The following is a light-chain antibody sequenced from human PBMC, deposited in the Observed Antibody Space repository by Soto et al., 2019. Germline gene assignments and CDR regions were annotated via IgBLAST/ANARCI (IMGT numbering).Light chain of an antibody. J-gene: IGLJ3*02. CDR2: GND. CDR1: RSNIGAPYD. V-gene: IGLV1-40*01. Sequence: QSVLTQPPSVSGAPGQRVTISCSGSRSNIGAPYDVHWYQHLPGTAPKLLLSGNDNRPSGVPDRFSGSRSGTSASLAITGLQAEDEADYYCQSYDSSLRAWVFGGGTKVTVL. CDR3: QSYDSSLRAWV.